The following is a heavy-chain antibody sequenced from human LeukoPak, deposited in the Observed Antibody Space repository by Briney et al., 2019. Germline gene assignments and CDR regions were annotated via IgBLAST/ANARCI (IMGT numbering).Heavy chain of an antibody. CDR2: ISYSGSP. CDR1: GGSINGNY. J-gene: IGHJ4*02. D-gene: IGHD4-23*01. CDR3: ARQLQWYYFDY. Sequence: SETLSLTCTVSGGSINGNYWSWIRQPPGKGLEWIGYISYSGSPNYNPSLKSRVTISLDTSKNQFSLKLSSVTAADTAVYYCARQLQWYYFDYWGQGTLVTVSS. V-gene: IGHV4-59*08.